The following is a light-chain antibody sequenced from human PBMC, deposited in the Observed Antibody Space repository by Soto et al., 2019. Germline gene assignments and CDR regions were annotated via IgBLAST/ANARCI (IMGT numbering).Light chain of an antibody. Sequence: EIVLTQSPGTLSLSPGERATLSCRASQSISSTYLAWYQQKPGQAPRLLIYGASSSATGIPDRFSGSGSGTDFTLTISRLEPADFAVYYCQHYGSLVLTFGGGTKVEIK. V-gene: IGKV3-20*01. CDR3: QHYGSLVLT. CDR1: QSISSTY. J-gene: IGKJ4*01. CDR2: GAS.